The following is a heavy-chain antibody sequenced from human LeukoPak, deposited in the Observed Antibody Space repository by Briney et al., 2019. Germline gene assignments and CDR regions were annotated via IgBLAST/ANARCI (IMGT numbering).Heavy chain of an antibody. V-gene: IGHV7-4-1*02. CDR3: ARRYYDSSGYYFDY. J-gene: IGHJ4*02. CDR1: GYTFTGYS. D-gene: IGHD3-22*01. CDR2: ITTSTGNP. Sequence: ASVKVSCTASGYTFTGYSINWLRQAPGQGLEWMGWITTSTGNPTYAQGFTGRFVFTLDTSVSTAYLQISSLKAEDTAVYYCARRYYDSSGYYFDYWGQGTLVTVSS.